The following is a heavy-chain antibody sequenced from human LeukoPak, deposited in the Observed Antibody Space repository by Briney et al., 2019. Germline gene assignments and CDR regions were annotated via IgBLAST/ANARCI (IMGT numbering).Heavy chain of an antibody. CDR3: AREVWPPRAEYCMDV. CDR2: IIPIFGTA. V-gene: IGHV1-69*05. Sequence: GASVKVSCKASGGTFSSYAISWVRQAPGQGLEWMGGIIPIFGTANYAQKFQGRVTMTTDTSTSTAYMELRSLRSDDTAVYYCAREVWPPRAEYCMDVWGKGTTVTVSS. J-gene: IGHJ6*03. CDR1: GGTFSSYA. D-gene: IGHD1-14*01.